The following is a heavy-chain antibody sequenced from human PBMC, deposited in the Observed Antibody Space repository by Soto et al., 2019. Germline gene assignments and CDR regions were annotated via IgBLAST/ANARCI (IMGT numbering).Heavy chain of an antibody. Sequence: PSETLSLTCTVSGGSMSNYYWSWIRQPPGKGLEWIGYIYYSGSTNYNPSLKSRVTISVDTSKNQFSLKLSSVTAADTAVYYCARYGDLQFDYWGQGTLVTVSS. CDR3: ARYGDLQFDY. V-gene: IGHV4-59*08. D-gene: IGHD4-17*01. J-gene: IGHJ4*02. CDR2: IYYSGST. CDR1: GGSMSNYY.